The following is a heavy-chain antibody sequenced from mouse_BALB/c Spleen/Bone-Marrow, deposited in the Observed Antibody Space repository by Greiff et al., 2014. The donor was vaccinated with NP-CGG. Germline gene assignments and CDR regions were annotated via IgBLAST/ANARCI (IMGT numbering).Heavy chain of an antibody. Sequence: QVQLQQSGAELVKPGTSVKLSCKASGYTFTTYYMYWVKQRPGQGLEWIGEINPNNGGTNFKEKFKSKATLTVDKSSSTAYMQLSSLTSVDSAVYYCTRGRTWDFNYWGQGTTLTVAS. D-gene: IGHD4-1*01. CDR2: INPNNGGT. CDR1: GYTFTTYY. V-gene: IGHV1S81*02. CDR3: TRGRTWDFNY. J-gene: IGHJ2*01.